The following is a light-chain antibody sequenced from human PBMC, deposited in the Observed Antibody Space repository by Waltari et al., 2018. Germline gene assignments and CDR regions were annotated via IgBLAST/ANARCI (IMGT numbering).Light chain of an antibody. J-gene: IGKJ4*01. CDR1: QSLLSKNDNF. CDR3: HQYHSSPLT. V-gene: IGKV4-1*01. CDR2: GAS. Sequence: DIVMTQSPASLAVSLGERATHTCKSSQSLLSKNDNFMAWYQKKPGQPPNLLIFGASTRQSGVPDRFSGSGSGADFTLTISSLQAEDVAVYYCHQYHSSPLTFGGGTKVEIK.